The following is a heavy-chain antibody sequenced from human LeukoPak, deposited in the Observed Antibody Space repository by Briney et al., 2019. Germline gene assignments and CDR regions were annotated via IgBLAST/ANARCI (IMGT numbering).Heavy chain of an antibody. J-gene: IGHJ5*02. Sequence: GGSLRLSCAASGFTFSSYVMHWVRQAPGKGLEWVAIISYDGSNEYYADSVKGRFTISRDNSKNTLYLQMNSLRAADTAVYYCARGGVYRRLRRRSFWFDPWGQGTLVTVSS. CDR2: ISYDGSNE. CDR1: GFTFSSYV. CDR3: ARGGVYRRLRRRSFWFDP. D-gene: IGHD6-13*01. V-gene: IGHV3-30*04.